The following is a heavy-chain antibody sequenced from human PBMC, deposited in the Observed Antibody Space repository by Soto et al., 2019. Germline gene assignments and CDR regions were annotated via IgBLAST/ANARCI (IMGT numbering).Heavy chain of an antibody. D-gene: IGHD4-17*01. J-gene: IGHJ4*02. CDR2: IIPIFGTA. V-gene: IGHV1-69*13. CDR1: GGTFSSYA. Sequence: GASVKVSCKASGGTFSSYAISWVRQAPGQGLEWMGGIIPIFGTANYAQKFQGRVTITADESTSTAYMELSSLRSEDTAVYYCARDDYGGNGPLDYWGQGTLVTVSS. CDR3: ARDDYGGNGPLDY.